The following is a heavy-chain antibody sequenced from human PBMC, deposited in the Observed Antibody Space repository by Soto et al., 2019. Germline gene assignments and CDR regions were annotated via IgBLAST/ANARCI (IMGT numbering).Heavy chain of an antibody. J-gene: IGHJ4*02. V-gene: IGHV4-31*11. CDR1: GDSISSGGHY. CDR3: AGGGTRDGFDY. Sequence: QVQLQESGPGLVKPSQTVSLTCAVSGDSISSGGHYWSWIRQHPGKGLEWIGYIYYRGSTYYSPSLQSRVIISVDTSKTQFSLHLNSVTAADTAVYYCAGGGTRDGFDYWGQGTLVTVSS. CDR2: IYYRGST.